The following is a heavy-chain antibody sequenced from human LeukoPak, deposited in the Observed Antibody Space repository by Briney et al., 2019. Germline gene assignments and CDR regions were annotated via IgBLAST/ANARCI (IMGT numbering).Heavy chain of an antibody. Sequence: ASVKVSCKVSGYTFTDYYMHWVQQAPGKGLEWMGLVDPEDGETIYAEKLQGRVTITADTSTDTAYMELSSLRSEDTAVYYCATSDSSGYYYLPDDYWGQGTLVTVSS. D-gene: IGHD3-22*01. CDR1: GYTFTDYY. CDR2: VDPEDGET. J-gene: IGHJ4*02. V-gene: IGHV1-69-2*01. CDR3: ATSDSSGYYYLPDDY.